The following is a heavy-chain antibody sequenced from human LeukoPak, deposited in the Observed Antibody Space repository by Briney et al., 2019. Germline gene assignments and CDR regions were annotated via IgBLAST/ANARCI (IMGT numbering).Heavy chain of an antibody. Sequence: SETLSLTCTVSGDSMSGYWGWVRQPAGKGLEWIGRISTSGGTDYNPSLKSRITMSVDTSKNQFSLKLRSMTAADTAVYYCARSNSGSYGWFDPGAREPWSPSPQ. CDR1: GDSMSGY. J-gene: IGHJ5*02. CDR3: ARSNSGSYGWFDP. CDR2: ISTSGGT. V-gene: IGHV4-4*07. D-gene: IGHD1-26*01.